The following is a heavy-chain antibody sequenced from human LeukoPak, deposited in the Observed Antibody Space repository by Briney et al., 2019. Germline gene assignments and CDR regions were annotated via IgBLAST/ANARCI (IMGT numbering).Heavy chain of an antibody. J-gene: IGHJ4*02. V-gene: IGHV1-69*05. Sequence: GASVKVSCKASGGTFSTYAFSWVRQAPGQGLEWMGMIIPISGTANYAQKFQGRVTLTTDESTSTAYMELRSLRSDDTAVYYCAREHHNFIVVVPAATYYFDYWGQGTLVTVSS. CDR1: GGTFSTYA. D-gene: IGHD2-2*01. CDR3: AREHHNFIVVVPAATYYFDY. CDR2: IIPISGTA.